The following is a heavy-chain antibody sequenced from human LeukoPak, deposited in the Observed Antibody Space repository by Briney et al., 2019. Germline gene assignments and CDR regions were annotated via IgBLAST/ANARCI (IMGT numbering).Heavy chain of an antibody. J-gene: IGHJ5*02. CDR1: GFTFSGSA. Sequence: PGGSLRLSCAASGFTFSGSAMHWVRQAAGKGLEWVGRIRNKANSYATAYTASVKGRFTISRDDSKNTAYLQMNSLKTEDPAVYYCTRYSSSDNWFDPWGQGTLVTVSS. V-gene: IGHV3-73*01. CDR2: IRNKANSYAT. D-gene: IGHD6-6*01. CDR3: TRYSSSDNWFDP.